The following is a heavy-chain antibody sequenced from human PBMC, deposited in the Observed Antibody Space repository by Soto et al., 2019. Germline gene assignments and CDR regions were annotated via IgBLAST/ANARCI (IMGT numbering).Heavy chain of an antibody. CDR1: GYSFTSYW. J-gene: IGHJ6*02. V-gene: IGHV5-51*01. CDR3: ARHVLGYCSSTSCLYYYGMDV. D-gene: IGHD2-2*01. CDR2: IYPGDSDT. Sequence: GESLKISCKGAGYSFTSYWIGWVRQMPGKGLEWMGIIYPGDSDTRYSPSFQGQVTISADKSISTAYLQWSSLKASDTAMYYCARHVLGYCSSTSCLYYYGMDVWGQGTTFTVPS.